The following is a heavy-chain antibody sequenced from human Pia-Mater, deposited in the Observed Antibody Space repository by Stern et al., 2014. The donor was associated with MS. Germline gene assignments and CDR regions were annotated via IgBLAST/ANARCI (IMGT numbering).Heavy chain of an antibody. CDR2: IKSETDGGTT. CDR1: GFPFSNAW. J-gene: IGHJ4*02. Sequence: EVQLEESGGGLVKPGGSLRLSCAASGFPFSNAWMTWVRQAPGKGLDWVGRIKSETDGGTTDYAAPVKGRFTISRDDSKNTLYLQMNSLKTEDTAVYYCTTHKGYPDYWGQGTLVTVSS. V-gene: IGHV3-15*01. CDR3: TTHKGYPDY. D-gene: IGHD5-18*01.